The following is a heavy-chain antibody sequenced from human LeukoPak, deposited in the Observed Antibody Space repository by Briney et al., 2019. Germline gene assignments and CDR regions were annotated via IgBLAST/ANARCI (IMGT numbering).Heavy chain of an antibody. CDR2: IYYSGST. J-gene: IGHJ4*02. CDR1: VGLKRTYH. D-gene: IGHD6-13*01. CDR3: ARRGQGGYSSTWYFDY. V-gene: IGHV4-59*08. Sequence: SEPLTLTCSLSVGLKRTYHGRWLPEPPGKGLEWIGYIYYSGSTNYNPSLKSRVTMSLDTSKNQFSLKLSSVTAADTAVYYCARRGQGGYSSTWYFDYWGQGTLVTVSS.